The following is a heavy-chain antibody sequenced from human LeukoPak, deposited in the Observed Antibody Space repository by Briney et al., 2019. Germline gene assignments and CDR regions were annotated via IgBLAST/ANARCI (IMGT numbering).Heavy chain of an antibody. CDR2: INHSGST. J-gene: IGHJ4*02. Sequence: PSEALSLTCAVYGGSFSGYYWSWIRQPPGKGLEWIGEINHSGSTNYNPSLKSRVTISVDTSKNQFSLKLSSVTAADTAVYYCARGTTFDYWGQGTLVTVSS. D-gene: IGHD1-7*01. CDR3: ARGTTFDY. CDR1: GGSFSGYY. V-gene: IGHV4-34*01.